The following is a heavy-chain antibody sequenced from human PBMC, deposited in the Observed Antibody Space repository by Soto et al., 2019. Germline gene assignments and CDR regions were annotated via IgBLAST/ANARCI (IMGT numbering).Heavy chain of an antibody. CDR3: ARWEQQHRGLYYFDY. J-gene: IGHJ4*02. D-gene: IGHD6-13*01. Sequence: SETLSLTCTVSGGSISSGDYYWSWIRQPPGKGLEWIGYIYYSGSTYYNPSLKSRVTISVDTSKNQFSLKLSSVTAADTAVYHCARWEQQHRGLYYFDYWGQGTLVTVSS. CDR2: IYYSGST. V-gene: IGHV4-30-4*01. CDR1: GGSISSGDYY.